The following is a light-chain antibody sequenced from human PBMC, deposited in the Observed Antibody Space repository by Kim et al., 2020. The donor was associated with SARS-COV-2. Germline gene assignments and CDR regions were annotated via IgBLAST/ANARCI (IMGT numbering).Light chain of an antibody. CDR2: AAA. V-gene: IGKV1-39*01. CDR3: QQSHTAPLLT. J-gene: IGKJ4*01. Sequence: SVGDRVTITCRASQSINTYLNWYQQKPGKPPNLLIYAAASLQSAVPSRFSGSGSVTDFTLTISSLQPEDFATYYCQQSHTAPLLTFGGGTKVDIK. CDR1: QSINTY.